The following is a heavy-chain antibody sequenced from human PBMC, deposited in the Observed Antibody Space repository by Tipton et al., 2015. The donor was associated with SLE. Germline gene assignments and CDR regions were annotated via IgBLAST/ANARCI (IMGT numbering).Heavy chain of an antibody. CDR2: TYYRGSA. CDR3: ASEYYYDSSGHPGYFDY. J-gene: IGHJ4*02. CDR1: GGSTSNYY. V-gene: IGHV4-59*01. D-gene: IGHD3-22*01. Sequence: TLSLTCSVSGGSTSNYYWSWIRQPPGKELEYIGYTYYRGSANYNPSLKNRVTLSIDTSNNHFSLRLSSVTAADTAVYYCASEYYYDSSGHPGYFDYWGQGTLVTVSS.